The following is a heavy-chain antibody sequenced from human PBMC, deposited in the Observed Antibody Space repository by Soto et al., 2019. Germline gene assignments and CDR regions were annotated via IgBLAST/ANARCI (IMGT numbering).Heavy chain of an antibody. D-gene: IGHD3-3*01. CDR1: GGSISSYY. V-gene: IGHV4-59*08. J-gene: IGHJ5*02. Sequence: SETLSLTCTVSGGSISSYYWSWIRQPPGKGLEWIGYIYYSGSTNYNPSLKSRVTISVDTSKNQFSLKLSSVTAADTAVYYCARHGPQTYYDFWSGYPPNNWFDPWGQGTLVTVSS. CDR2: IYYSGST. CDR3: ARHGPQTYYDFWSGYPPNNWFDP.